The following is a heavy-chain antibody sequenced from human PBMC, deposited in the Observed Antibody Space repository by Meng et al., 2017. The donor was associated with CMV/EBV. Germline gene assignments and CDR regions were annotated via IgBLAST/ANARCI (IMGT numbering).Heavy chain of an antibody. Sequence: GESLMISFAASGFTFDDYTMHWVRQAPGKGLEWVSLFSWDGGSTYYADSVKGRFTISRDNSKNSLYLQMNSLRTEDTALYYCAKDILEVPVPAAILSYGMDVWGQGTTVTVSS. CDR3: AKDILEVPVPAAILSYGMDV. D-gene: IGHD2-2*02. CDR2: FSWDGGST. CDR1: GFTFDDYT. J-gene: IGHJ6*02. V-gene: IGHV3-43*01.